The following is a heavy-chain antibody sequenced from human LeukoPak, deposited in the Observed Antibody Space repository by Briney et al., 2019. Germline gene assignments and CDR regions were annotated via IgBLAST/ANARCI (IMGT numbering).Heavy chain of an antibody. CDR3: ARDTSLVPNDY. Sequence: GGSLRLSCAASGFTFSSYSMNWVRQAPGKGLEWVSYISSSSSTIYYADSVKGRFTISRDNAKNSLYLQMNSLRAEDTAVYYCARDTSLVPNDYWGQGTLVTVSS. D-gene: IGHD3-16*01. J-gene: IGHJ4*02. CDR2: ISSSSSTI. V-gene: IGHV3-48*04. CDR1: GFTFSSYS.